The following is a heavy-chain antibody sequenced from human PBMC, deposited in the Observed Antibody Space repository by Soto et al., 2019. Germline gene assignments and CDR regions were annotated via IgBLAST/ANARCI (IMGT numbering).Heavy chain of an antibody. J-gene: IGHJ4*02. CDR2: IYHSGST. V-gene: IGHV4-30-2*01. CDR3: AAGGGLPRYS. Sequence: QLQLQESGSGLVKPSQTLSLTCAVSGGSISSGGYSWSWIRQPPGKGLEWIGDIYHSGSTYYNPSLKSRVTISVDRSKSQSSLKLSSVTAADTAVYYCAAGGGLPRYSWGQGTLVTVSS. D-gene: IGHD5-12*01. CDR1: GGSISSGGYS.